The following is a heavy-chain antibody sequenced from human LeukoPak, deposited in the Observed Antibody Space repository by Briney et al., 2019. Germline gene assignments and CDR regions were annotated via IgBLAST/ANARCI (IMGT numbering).Heavy chain of an antibody. D-gene: IGHD1-26*01. CDR1: GFTLGNYW. CDR2: TSGSGGTT. J-gene: IGHJ4*02. Sequence: GGSLRLSCAASGFTLGNYWMHWVRQAPGKGLEWVSVTSGSGGTTYYADSVKGRFTISRDNTKNTLYLQMNSLRDEDTAVYYCARRIGGANNFDNWGQGTLVTVSS. CDR3: ARRIGGANNFDN. V-gene: IGHV3-23*01.